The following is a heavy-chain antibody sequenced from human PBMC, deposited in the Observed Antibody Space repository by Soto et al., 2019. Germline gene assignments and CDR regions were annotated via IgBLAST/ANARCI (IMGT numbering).Heavy chain of an antibody. V-gene: IGHV4-59*08. CDR3: ARQRKFRYSSSSDWFDP. CDR1: GGSISSYY. D-gene: IGHD6-6*01. Sequence: PSETLSLTCTVSGGSISSYYWSWIRQPPGKGLEWIGYIYYSGSTNYNPSLKSRVTISVDTSKNQFSLKLSSVTAADTAVYYCARQRKFRYSSSSDWFDPWGQGTLVTVSS. J-gene: IGHJ5*02. CDR2: IYYSGST.